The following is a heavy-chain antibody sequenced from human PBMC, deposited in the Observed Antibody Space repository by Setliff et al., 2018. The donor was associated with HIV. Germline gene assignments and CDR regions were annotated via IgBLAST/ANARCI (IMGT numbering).Heavy chain of an antibody. CDR1: GFTFSSYP. J-gene: IGHJ6*03. CDR2: ISHDGTYK. CDR3: ARDRKFGSSGHYYYYMDV. Sequence: GGSLRLSCAGSGFTFSSYPMHWVRQAPGKGLEWVALISHDGTYKYYADSVQGRFTISRDNSKNTLSLQMNSLRAGDTAVYYCARDRKFGSSGHYYYYMDVWGKGTTVTVSS. V-gene: IGHV3-30*04. D-gene: IGHD6-6*01.